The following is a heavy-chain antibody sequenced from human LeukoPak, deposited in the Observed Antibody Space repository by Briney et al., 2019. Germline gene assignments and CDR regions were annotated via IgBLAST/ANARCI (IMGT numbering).Heavy chain of an antibody. V-gene: IGHV3-30*04. D-gene: IGHD2-2*01. J-gene: IGHJ4*02. CDR1: GFTFSSYA. CDR2: ISYDGSNK. CDR3: ARGADIVVVPAANDY. Sequence: PGGSLRLSCAASGFTFSSYAMHWVRQAPGKGLEWVAVISYDGSNKYYADSVKGRFTISRDNSKNTLYLQMNSLRAEDTAVYYCARGADIVVVPAANDYWGQGTLVTVYS.